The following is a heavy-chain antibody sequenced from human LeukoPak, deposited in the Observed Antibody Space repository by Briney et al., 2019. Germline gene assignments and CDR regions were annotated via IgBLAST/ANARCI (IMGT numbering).Heavy chain of an antibody. CDR2: INPSGGST. V-gene: IGHV1-46*01. J-gene: IGHJ4*02. CDR3: ASAPPYYYDSSGYYSDLDY. Sequence: ASVKVSYKASGYTFTSYYMHWVRQATGQGLEWMGIINPSGGSTSYAQKFQGRVTMTRDMSTSTAYMELSSLRSEDTAVYYCASAPPYYYDSSGYYSDLDYWGQGTLVTVSS. CDR1: GYTFTSYY. D-gene: IGHD3-22*01.